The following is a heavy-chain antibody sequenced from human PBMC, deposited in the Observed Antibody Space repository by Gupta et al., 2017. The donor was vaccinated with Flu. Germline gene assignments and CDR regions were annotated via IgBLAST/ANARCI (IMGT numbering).Heavy chain of an antibody. CDR1: GFTFSSYA. D-gene: IGHD4-17*01. V-gene: IGHV3-23*01. Sequence: EVQLLESGGGLVQPGGSLRLSYAASGFTFSSYAMSWVRQAPGKGLEWVSSISGSGGSTYYADSVKGRFTISRDSSKNTLYLQMNSLRAEDTAVYYCAKGFYSDYPRWFDPWGQGTLVTVSS. CDR2: ISGSGGST. CDR3: AKGFYSDYPRWFDP. J-gene: IGHJ5*02.